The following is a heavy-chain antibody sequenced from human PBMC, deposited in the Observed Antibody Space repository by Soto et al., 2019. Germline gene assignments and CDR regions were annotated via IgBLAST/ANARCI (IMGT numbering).Heavy chain of an antibody. CDR2: IIPILNTA. V-gene: IGHV1-69*01. CDR1: GGTFSSYS. J-gene: IGHJ6*02. CDR3: ARVDYDSTYGFYYYGLDV. D-gene: IGHD3-10*01. Sequence: QVHLVQSGAEVKKPGSSVRVSCKTSGGTFSSYSFTWVRQAPGQGLEWMGEIIPILNTANFAQKFQSRVTITADEPTSTVYMDLSSLSPDDTAVYYGARVDYDSTYGFYYYGLDVWGQGTTVTVSS.